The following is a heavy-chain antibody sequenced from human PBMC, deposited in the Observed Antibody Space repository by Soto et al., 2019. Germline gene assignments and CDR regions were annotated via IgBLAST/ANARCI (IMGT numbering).Heavy chain of an antibody. V-gene: IGHV3-23*01. CDR2: ISGSGGST. D-gene: IGHD5-18*01. CDR1: GFTFSSYA. Sequence: PGGSLRLSCAASGFTFSSYAMSWVRQAPGKGLEWVSAISGSGGSTYYADSAKGRFTISRDNSKNTLYLQMNSLRAEDTAVYYCAKARDTAMVTRYFDYWGQGTLVTVSS. CDR3: AKARDTAMVTRYFDY. J-gene: IGHJ4*02.